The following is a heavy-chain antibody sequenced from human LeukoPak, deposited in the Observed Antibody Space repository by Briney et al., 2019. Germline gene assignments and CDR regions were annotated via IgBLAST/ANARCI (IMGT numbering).Heavy chain of an antibody. V-gene: IGHV3-33*01. Sequence: GGSVRLSCAASGFAFSSYGIHWVRHAPCKGREWVVAIWCDGSNKYYADSVKGRFTISRDNSKNTLYLQMNGLRAEDTAVYYCARDTIVLMVYVPYYYYGMDVWGQGTTVTVSS. CDR2: IWCDGSNK. J-gene: IGHJ6*02. CDR1: GFAFSSYG. CDR3: ARDTIVLMVYVPYYYYGMDV. D-gene: IGHD2-8*01.